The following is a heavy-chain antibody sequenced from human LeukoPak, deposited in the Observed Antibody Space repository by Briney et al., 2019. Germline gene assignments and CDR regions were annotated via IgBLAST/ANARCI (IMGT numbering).Heavy chain of an antibody. V-gene: IGHV1-46*01. Sequence: ASVKVSCKASGYTFSIYGISWMRQAPGQGLEWMGIINPSGGSTSYAQQFQGRVTLTRDMSMSTVYMELNRLRSEDTAGHYCASGSYGSGSYVSYWGQGTLVTVSS. CDR2: INPSGGST. CDR3: ASGSYGSGSYVSY. D-gene: IGHD3-10*01. J-gene: IGHJ4*02. CDR1: GYTFSIYG.